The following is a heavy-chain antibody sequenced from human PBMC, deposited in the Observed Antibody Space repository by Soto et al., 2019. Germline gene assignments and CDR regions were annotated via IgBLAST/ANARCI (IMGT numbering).Heavy chain of an antibody. D-gene: IGHD3-10*01. J-gene: IGHJ4*02. CDR2: LSGTGDST. CDR1: GFKFDSYA. V-gene: IGHV3-23*01. Sequence: EVQLLESGGALVQPGGSLRLSCAASGFKFDSYAMSWVCQAPGKGLEWVSALSGTGDSTDYADSVKGRVTISRDDSKPPLYLQKGSLGAEGAAVYYCAKDNGNYGWGTFFHWGQGTLVTVSS. CDR3: AKDNGNYGWGTFFH.